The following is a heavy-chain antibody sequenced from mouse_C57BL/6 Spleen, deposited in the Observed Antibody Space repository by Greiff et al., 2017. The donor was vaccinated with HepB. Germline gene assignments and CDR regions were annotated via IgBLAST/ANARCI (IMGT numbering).Heavy chain of an antibody. Sequence: GGGLVQPKGSLKLSRAASGFTFNTYAMHWVRQAPGKGLEWVARIRSKSSNYATYYADSVKDRFTISRDDSQSMLYLQMNNLKTEDTAMYYCVVDEYYGSSYRAWFAYWGQGTLVTVSA. CDR2: IRSKSSNYAT. CDR1: GFTFNTYA. V-gene: IGHV10-3*01. CDR3: VVDEYYGSSYRAWFAY. D-gene: IGHD1-1*01. J-gene: IGHJ3*01.